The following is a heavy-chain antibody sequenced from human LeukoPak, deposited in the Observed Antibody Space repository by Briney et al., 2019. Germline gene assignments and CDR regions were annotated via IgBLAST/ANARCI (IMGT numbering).Heavy chain of an antibody. J-gene: IGHJ4*02. V-gene: IGHV4-39*07. CDR2: IYYSGST. Sequence: PSETLSLTCTVSGGSISSSSYYWGWIRQPPGKGLEWIGSIYYSGSTYYNPSLKSRVTISVDTSKNQFSLKLSSVTAADTAVYYCARDQSGIVGATGVFDYWGQGTLVTVSS. CDR1: GGSISSSSYY. CDR3: ARDQSGIVGATGVFDY. D-gene: IGHD1-26*01.